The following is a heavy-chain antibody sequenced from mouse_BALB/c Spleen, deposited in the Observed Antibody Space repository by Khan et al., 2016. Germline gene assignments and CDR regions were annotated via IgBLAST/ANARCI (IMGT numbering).Heavy chain of an antibody. CDR1: GYSITSEYA. V-gene: IGHV3-2*02. J-gene: IGHJ2*01. Sequence: EVQLQESGPGLVKPSQSLSLTCTVTGYSITSEYAWNWIRQFPGNKLEWMGYISYSGSTSYNPSLKSRFSITRDTSKNQFFLQLHSVTTEDTATYYCARSLLLRRDHFDYWGQGTTLTVSS. CDR2: ISYSGST. D-gene: IGHD1-1*01. CDR3: ARSLLLRRDHFDY.